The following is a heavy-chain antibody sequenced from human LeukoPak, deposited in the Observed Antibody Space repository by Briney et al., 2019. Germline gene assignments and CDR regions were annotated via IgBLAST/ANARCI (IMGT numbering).Heavy chain of an antibody. D-gene: IGHD3-16*01. V-gene: IGHV3-23*01. Sequence: PGGSLRLSCAASGFTFSSYAMNWVRQAPGKGLEWVSAISGSGGSTYYADSVKGRFTISRDNSKNTLYLQMNSLRAEDTAVYYCAKGLGYYYYYMDVWGKGTTVTVSS. CDR1: GFTFSSYA. CDR3: AKGLGYYYYYMDV. CDR2: ISGSGGST. J-gene: IGHJ6*03.